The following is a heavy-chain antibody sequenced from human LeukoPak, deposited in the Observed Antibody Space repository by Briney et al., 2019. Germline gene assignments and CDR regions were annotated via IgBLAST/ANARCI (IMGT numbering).Heavy chain of an antibody. V-gene: IGHV4-31*03. CDR3: ARAHSSWYPYFDY. CDR1: GGSISSGGYH. CDR2: IYYSGST. Sequence: PSETLSLTCTVSGGSISSGGYHWSWIRQHPGKGLEWIGYIYYSGSTYYNPSLKSRVTISVDTSKNQFSLKLSSVTAADTAVYYCARAHSSWYPYFDYWGQGTLVTVSS. J-gene: IGHJ4*02. D-gene: IGHD6-13*01.